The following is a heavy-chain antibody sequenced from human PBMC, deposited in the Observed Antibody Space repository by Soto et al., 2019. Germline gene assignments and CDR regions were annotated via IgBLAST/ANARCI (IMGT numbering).Heavy chain of an antibody. D-gene: IGHD3-22*01. CDR1: GFTFSDYS. Sequence: GGSLRLSCEASGFTFSDYSMNWVRQAPGKGLEWVSSITGSSSYIYYADSVKGRYSVSRDNSKNTLYLQMNSLRADDTAVYYCAKNPGYYYDSTGYHFDYWGQGTLVTVSS. V-gene: IGHV3-21*04. J-gene: IGHJ4*02. CDR2: ITGSSSYI. CDR3: AKNPGYYYDSTGYHFDY.